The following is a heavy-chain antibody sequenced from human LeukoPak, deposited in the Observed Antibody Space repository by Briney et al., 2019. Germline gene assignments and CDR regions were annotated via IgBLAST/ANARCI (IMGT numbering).Heavy chain of an antibody. CDR2: IYYSGST. D-gene: IGHD2-2*01. V-gene: IGHV4-59*01. J-gene: IGHJ6*03. CDR1: GGSISRYY. Sequence: SETLSLTCTVSGGSISRYYWSWIRQPPGKGLEWIGYIYYSGSTNYNPSLKSRVTISVDTSKNQFSLKLSSVTAADTAVYYCARVGPAAIYYYYYYYMDVWGKGTTVTVSS. CDR3: ARVGPAAIYYYYYYYMDV.